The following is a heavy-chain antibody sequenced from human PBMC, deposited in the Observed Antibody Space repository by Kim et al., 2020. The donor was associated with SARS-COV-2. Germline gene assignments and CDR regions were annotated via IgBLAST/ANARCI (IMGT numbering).Heavy chain of an antibody. D-gene: IGHD2-21*02. J-gene: IGHJ4*02. CDR2: ITGSGGDT. CDR1: GFTFSTYA. CDR3: AKAASYCGGDCYSDY. V-gene: IGHV3-23*01. Sequence: GGSLRLSCAASGFTFSTYAMSWVRQTPGKGLEWVSAITGSGGDTFYANSVKGRFTVSRDNPKNTLYLQMNSLRADDTAVYYCAKAASYCGGDCYSDYWGQGTLVTVSS.